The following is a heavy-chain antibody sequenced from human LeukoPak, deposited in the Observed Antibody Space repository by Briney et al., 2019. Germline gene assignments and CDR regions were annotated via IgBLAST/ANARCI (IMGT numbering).Heavy chain of an antibody. CDR1: GFTFSSYA. D-gene: IGHD1-7*01. J-gene: IGHJ4*02. CDR2: ISYDGSNK. V-gene: IGHV3-30*04. Sequence: GGSLRLSCAASGFTFSSYAMHWVRQAPGKGLEWVAVISYDGSNKYYADSVKGRFTISRDNSKNTLYLQMNSLRAEDTAVYYCARSYNWNYGFDYWGQGTLVTVSS. CDR3: ARSYNWNYGFDY.